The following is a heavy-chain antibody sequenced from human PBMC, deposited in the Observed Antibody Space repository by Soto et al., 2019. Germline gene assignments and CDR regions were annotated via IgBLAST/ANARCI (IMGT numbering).Heavy chain of an antibody. V-gene: IGHV1-46*01. J-gene: IGHJ4*02. CDR2: INPSGGST. CDR3: ARWYYYDSSGYYGGHFDY. CDR1: GYTFTSYY. D-gene: IGHD3-22*01. Sequence: ASVKVSCTASGYTFTSYYMHWVRQAPGQGLEWMGIINPSGGSTSYAQKFQGRVTMTRDTSTSTVYMELSSLRSEDTAVYYCARWYYYDSSGYYGGHFDYWGQGTLVTVSS.